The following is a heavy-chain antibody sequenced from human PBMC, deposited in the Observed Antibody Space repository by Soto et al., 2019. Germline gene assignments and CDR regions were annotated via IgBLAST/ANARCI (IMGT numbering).Heavy chain of an antibody. CDR1: GGTFSSDA. D-gene: IGHD6-19*01. Sequence: ASVKVSCKASGGTFSSDAVSWVRQAPGQGLEWMGGLIPILGTTHYAQKFQGRVTITADESTNTAYMELSSPRSDDTAVYYCARASGYVSGWYHDYWGQGTRVTVSS. CDR3: ARASGYVSGWYHDY. CDR2: LIPILGTT. J-gene: IGHJ4*02. V-gene: IGHV1-69*13.